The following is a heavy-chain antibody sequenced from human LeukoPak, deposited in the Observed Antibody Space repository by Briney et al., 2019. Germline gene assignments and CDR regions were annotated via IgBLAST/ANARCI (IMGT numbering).Heavy chain of an antibody. D-gene: IGHD6-19*01. J-gene: IGHJ4*02. CDR1: GGTFSSYA. Sequence: GASVKVSCKASGGTFSSYAISWVRQAPGQGLEWMGGIIPILGTANYAQKFQGRVTITTDESTSTAYMELSSLRSEDTAVYYCASQVAVAGYTEGLFDYWGQGTLVTVSS. V-gene: IGHV1-69*05. CDR2: IIPILGTA. CDR3: ASQVAVAGYTEGLFDY.